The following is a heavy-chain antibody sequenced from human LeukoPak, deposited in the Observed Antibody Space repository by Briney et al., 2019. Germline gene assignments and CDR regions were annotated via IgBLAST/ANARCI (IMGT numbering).Heavy chain of an antibody. CDR2: KYYSGKT. Sequence: SETLSLTCTVSGDSISSRSYYWGWIRQPPGKELEWIGNKYYSGKTYYNPSLKSRITISVDTSKNQFSLMLSSVTAADMAVYYCARHPVCSGTNCDFYGMDVWGQGTTVTVSS. D-gene: IGHD2-2*01. V-gene: IGHV4-39*01. J-gene: IGHJ6*02. CDR1: GDSISSRSYY. CDR3: ARHPVCSGTNCDFYGMDV.